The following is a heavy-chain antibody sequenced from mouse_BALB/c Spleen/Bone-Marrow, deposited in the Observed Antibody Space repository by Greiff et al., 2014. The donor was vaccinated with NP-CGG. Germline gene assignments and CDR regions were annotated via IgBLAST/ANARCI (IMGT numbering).Heavy chain of an antibody. D-gene: IGHD4-1*01. J-gene: IGHJ2*01. V-gene: IGHV1S130*01. Sequence: QVQLQQSGSVLVRPGASVKLSCKASGYTFTSSWMHWAKQRPGQGLEWIGEIHPNSGNTDYNEKFKGKATLTVDTSSGTAYVDLSSLTSEDSAVYYCARSGFDYWGQGTTLTVSS. CDR2: IHPNSGNT. CDR1: GYTFTSSW. CDR3: ARSGFDY.